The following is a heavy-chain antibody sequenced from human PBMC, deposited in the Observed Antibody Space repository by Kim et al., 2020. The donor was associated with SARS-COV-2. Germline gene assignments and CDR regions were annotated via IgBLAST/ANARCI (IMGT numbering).Heavy chain of an antibody. CDR3: AKEMELYDILTPDY. D-gene: IGHD3-9*01. V-gene: IGHV3-30*18. Sequence: GGSLRLSCAASGFTFSSYGMHWVRQAPGKGLEWVAVISYDGSNKYYADSVKGRFTISRDNSKNTLYLQMNSLRAEDTAVYYCAKEMELYDILTPDYWGQG. J-gene: IGHJ4*02. CDR1: GFTFSSYG. CDR2: ISYDGSNK.